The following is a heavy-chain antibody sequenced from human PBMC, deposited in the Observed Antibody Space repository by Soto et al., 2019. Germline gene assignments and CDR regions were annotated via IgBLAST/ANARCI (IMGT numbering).Heavy chain of an antibody. J-gene: IGHJ4*02. CDR2: ISSTTNYI. Sequence: PGRSLRLSCAASVFTFTRYSMNWVRQSPGKGLEWVSSISSTTNYIYYADSMKGRFTVSRDNAKNSVYLEMNSLSAEDTAEYYCARESEDLTSNFDYWGQGTLVTVSS. CDR3: ARESEDLTSNFDY. CDR1: VFTFTRYS. V-gene: IGHV3-21*01.